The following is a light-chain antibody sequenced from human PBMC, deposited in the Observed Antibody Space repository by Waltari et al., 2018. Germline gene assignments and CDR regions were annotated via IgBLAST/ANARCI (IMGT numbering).Light chain of an antibody. J-gene: IGKJ4*01. Sequence: DIVMTQSPDSLAVSLGERATINCKSSQSVLYSSNSRNYLAWYQQKPGQSPKLLIYWASTRESGVPDRFSGSGSGTEFTLTISSLQAEDVAVYYCQQYYDTPITFGGGTKVEIK. CDR1: QSVLYSSNSRNY. CDR3: QQYYDTPIT. CDR2: WAS. V-gene: IGKV4-1*01.